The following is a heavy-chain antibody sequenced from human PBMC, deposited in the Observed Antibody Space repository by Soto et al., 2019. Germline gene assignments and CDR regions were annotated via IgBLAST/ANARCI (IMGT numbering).Heavy chain of an antibody. CDR3: ARASRHYYDSSGYYAKDYFDY. V-gene: IGHV4-31*03. J-gene: IGHJ4*02. D-gene: IGHD3-22*01. CDR1: GGSISSGGYY. CDR2: IYYSGST. Sequence: QVQLQESGPGLVKPSQTLSLTCTVSGGSISSGGYYWSWIRQHPGKGLEWIGYIYYSGSTYYNPSLKSRVTLSVDTSKNQFSLKLSSVTAADTAVYYCARASRHYYDSSGYYAKDYFDYWGQGTLVTVSS.